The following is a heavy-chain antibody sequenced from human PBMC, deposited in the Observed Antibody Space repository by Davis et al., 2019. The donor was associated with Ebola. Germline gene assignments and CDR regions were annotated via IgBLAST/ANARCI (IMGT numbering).Heavy chain of an antibody. V-gene: IGHV3-23*01. Sequence: GESLKISCAASGFTFSSYWMHWVRQAPGKGLEWVSAISGSGGSTYYADSVKGRFAISRDNSKNTVYLQMNSLRVEDTARYYCASDNGGNNDYSSDYWGQGALVIVSS. CDR3: ASDNGGNNDYSSDY. J-gene: IGHJ4*02. CDR1: GFTFSSYW. CDR2: ISGSGGST. D-gene: IGHD2-8*01.